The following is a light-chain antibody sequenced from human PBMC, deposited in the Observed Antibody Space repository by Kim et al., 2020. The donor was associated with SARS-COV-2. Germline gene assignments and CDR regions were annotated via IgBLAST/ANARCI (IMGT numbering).Light chain of an antibody. CDR3: QQSATSRT. CDR1: QSVSRDS. V-gene: IGKV3-20*01. CDR2: GVS. Sequence: WSPGERAPLSCRASQSVSRDSLAWYQQKPGQAPRLLIHGVSNRATGIPDRFSGSGSGTDFTLTISRLEPEDFAVYYCQQSATSRTFGQGTKVDIK. J-gene: IGKJ1*01.